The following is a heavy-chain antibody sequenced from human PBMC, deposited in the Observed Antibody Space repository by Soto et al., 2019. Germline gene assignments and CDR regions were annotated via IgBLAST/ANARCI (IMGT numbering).Heavy chain of an antibody. CDR2: IKQDGSEK. V-gene: IGHV3-7*01. CDR3: PTDPSIVGAFGEEYYYYYGMDV. J-gene: IGHJ6*02. D-gene: IGHD1-26*01. CDR1: GFTFSSYW. Sequence: RGSLRLSCAASGFTFSSYWMSWVRQAPGKGLEWVANIKQDGSEKYYVDSVKGRFTISRDNAKNSLYLQMNSLRAEDTAVYYCPTDPSIVGAFGEEYYYYYGMDVWGQGSTVTVSS.